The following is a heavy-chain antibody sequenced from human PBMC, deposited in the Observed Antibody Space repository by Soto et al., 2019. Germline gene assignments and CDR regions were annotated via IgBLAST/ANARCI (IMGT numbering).Heavy chain of an antibody. CDR3: ARRGKKSFYYYMDV. CDR1: GGSISSYY. J-gene: IGHJ6*03. CDR2: VFSSGST. Sequence: QVQLQESGTGLVKPSETLSLTCTVSGGSISSYYWTWVRQSPGKGLEWIGYVFSSGSTNYNPSLESRVTISLDTSKNKFSLKVISVTAADTAVYYCARRGKKSFYYYMDVWGKGTTVTVSS. V-gene: IGHV4-59*08.